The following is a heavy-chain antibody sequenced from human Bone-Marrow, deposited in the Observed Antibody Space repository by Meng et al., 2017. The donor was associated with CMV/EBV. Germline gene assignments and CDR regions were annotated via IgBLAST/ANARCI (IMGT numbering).Heavy chain of an antibody. D-gene: IGHD2-2*01. CDR1: GGTFSSYA. Sequence: SVKVSCKASGGTFSSYAISWVRQAPGQGLEWMGGIIPIFGTANYAQKFQGRVTITTDESTSTAYMELSSLRSDDTAVYYCARGYCSSTGCYHDYWGQGTVVTVSS. V-gene: IGHV1-69*05. CDR3: ARGYCSSTGCYHDY. J-gene: IGHJ4*02. CDR2: IIPIFGTA.